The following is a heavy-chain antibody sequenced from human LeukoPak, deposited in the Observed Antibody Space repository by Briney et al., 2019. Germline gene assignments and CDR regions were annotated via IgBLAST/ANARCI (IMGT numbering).Heavy chain of an antibody. CDR1: GFTFSTHA. V-gene: IGHV3-23*01. Sequence: GGSLRLSCAASGFTFSTHAMSWVRQAPGKGLEWVSSLSGDGSTTYHADSVKGRFTISRDNSRSTLYLQVNSLSAEDTAVYYCARGTSLGRPGTCYFDYWGQGALVTVSS. J-gene: IGHJ4*02. CDR2: LSGDGSTT. D-gene: IGHD1/OR15-1a*01. CDR3: ARGTSLGRPGTCYFDY.